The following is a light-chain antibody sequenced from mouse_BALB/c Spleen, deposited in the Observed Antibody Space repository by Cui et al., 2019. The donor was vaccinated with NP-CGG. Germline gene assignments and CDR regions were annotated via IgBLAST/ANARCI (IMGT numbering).Light chain of an antibody. CDR2: GTN. CDR1: TWAVTTSNY. V-gene: IGLV1*01. J-gene: IGLJ1*01. CDR3: ALWYSNQFWV. Sequence: QAVVPPAAALTTSPGASVTLTCRSSTWAVTTSNYSNWVQEKPDHLFTGLIGGTNNRAPGVPARFSGSLIGDKATLTITGAQTEDEAIYFCALWYSNQFWVFGGGTKLTVL.